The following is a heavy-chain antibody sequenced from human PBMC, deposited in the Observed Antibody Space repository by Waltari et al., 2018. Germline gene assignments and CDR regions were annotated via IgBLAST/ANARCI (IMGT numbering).Heavy chain of an antibody. CDR1: VLPFDDYT. J-gene: IGHJ4*02. V-gene: IGHV3-9*01. CDR2: ISWNSDSI. Sequence: EVHLVVSGGVWVKPGRCQTLARVAGVLPFDDYTMHWVRQAPGKGLEWVSGISWNSDSIGYADSVKGRFTISRDNAKNSLYLQMNSLTAEDTALYYCTKGLSAYFSSWFDYWGQGTLVSVSS. CDR3: TKGLSAYFSSWFDY. D-gene: IGHD6-13*01.